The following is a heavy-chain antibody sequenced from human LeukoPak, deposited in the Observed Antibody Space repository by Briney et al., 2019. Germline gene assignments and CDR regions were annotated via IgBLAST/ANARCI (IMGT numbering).Heavy chain of an antibody. CDR3: AREIFNAPTPGAY. J-gene: IGHJ4*02. CDR2: VHRSGST. V-gene: IGHV4-4*02. Sequence: PSETLSLTCAVSIDSTNGNYWSGAPQSPGEGLEWIGEVHRSGSTKYQPSLKSRVTISIDRSKDQISLDLTSVTAADTAVYYCAREIFNAPTPGAYWGQGILVTVSS. CDR1: IDSTNGNY. D-gene: IGHD2-15*01.